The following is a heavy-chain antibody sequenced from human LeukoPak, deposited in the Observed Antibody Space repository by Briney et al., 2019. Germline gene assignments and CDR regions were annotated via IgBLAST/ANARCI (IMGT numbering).Heavy chain of an antibody. J-gene: IGHJ5*02. Sequence: ASVKVSCKASGYTFTGYYMHWVRQAPGQGLEWMGWINPNSGGTSYAQKFQGRVTMTRDTSISTAYMELSRLRSDDTAVYYCARERRYCSSTSCYDWFDPWGQGTLVTVSS. CDR1: GYTFTGYY. D-gene: IGHD2-2*01. V-gene: IGHV1-2*02. CDR3: ARERRYCSSTSCYDWFDP. CDR2: INPNSGGT.